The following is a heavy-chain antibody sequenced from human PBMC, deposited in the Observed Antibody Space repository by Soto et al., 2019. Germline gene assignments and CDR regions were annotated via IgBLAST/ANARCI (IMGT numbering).Heavy chain of an antibody. V-gene: IGHV1-2*04. CDR3: AREGNYGYYYYGMDV. Sequence: ASVKVSCKASGGSFSSYAISWVRQAPGQGLEWMGGIIPNSGGTNYAQKFQGWVTMTRDTSISTAYMELSRLRSDDAAVYYCAREGNYGYYYYGMDVWGQGTTVTVSS. J-gene: IGHJ6*02. CDR2: IIPNSGGT. D-gene: IGHD1-7*01. CDR1: GGSFSSYA.